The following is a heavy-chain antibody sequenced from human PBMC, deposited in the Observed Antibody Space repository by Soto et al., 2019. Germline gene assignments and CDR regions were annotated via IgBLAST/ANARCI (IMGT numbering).Heavy chain of an antibody. Sequence: SETLSLTCAVYGGSFSGYYWSWIRQPPGKGLEWIEEINHSGSTNYNPSLKSRVTISVDKSKNQFSLRLSSVTAADTAVYYCARVSVAARMRGAFDYWGQGTLVTVSS. J-gene: IGHJ4*02. CDR1: GGSFSGYY. CDR2: INHSGST. V-gene: IGHV4-34*01. CDR3: ARVSVAARMRGAFDY. D-gene: IGHD6-6*01.